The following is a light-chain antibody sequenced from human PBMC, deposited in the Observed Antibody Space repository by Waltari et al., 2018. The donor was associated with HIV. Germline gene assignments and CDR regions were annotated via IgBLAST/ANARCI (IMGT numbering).Light chain of an antibody. V-gene: IGLV1-40*01. CDR3: QSYDSSLSVV. CDR1: SSNIGAGYD. CDR2: GNS. Sequence: QSVLTQPPSVSGAPGQRVTLPCTGSSSNIGAGYDVHWYQQLPGTAPNLLIYGNSNRPSGVPDRFSGSKSGTSASLAITGLQAEDEADYYCQSYDSSLSVVFGGGTKLTVL. J-gene: IGLJ2*01.